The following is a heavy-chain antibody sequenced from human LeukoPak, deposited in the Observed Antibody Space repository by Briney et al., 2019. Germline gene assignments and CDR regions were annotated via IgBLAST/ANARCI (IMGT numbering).Heavy chain of an antibody. J-gene: IGHJ5*02. V-gene: IGHV4-34*01. D-gene: IGHD3-10*01. CDR3: ARLGYYGSGSFPP. CDR1: GGSFSGYY. Sequence: PSETLSLTCAVYGGSFSGYYWSWIRQPPGKGLEWIGEINHSGSTNYNPSLKSRVTISVDTSKNQFSLKLSSVTAADTAVYYCARLGYYGSGSFPPWGQGTLVTVSS. CDR2: INHSGST.